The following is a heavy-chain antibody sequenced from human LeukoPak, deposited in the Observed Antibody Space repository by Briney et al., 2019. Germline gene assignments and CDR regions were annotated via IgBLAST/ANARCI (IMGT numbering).Heavy chain of an antibody. CDR2: ISRDGGNK. CDR3: AKGGYSIAAYYYYYYMDV. V-gene: IGHV3-30*04. Sequence: PGGSLRLSCTASGFLFSSSAIHWVRQAPGKGLEWVAVISRDGGNKEYAESVKGRFTLSRDNSKNTLYLQMNSLRAEDTAVYYCAKGGYSIAAYYYYYYMDVWGKGTTVTVSS. J-gene: IGHJ6*03. CDR1: GFLFSSSA. D-gene: IGHD6-25*01.